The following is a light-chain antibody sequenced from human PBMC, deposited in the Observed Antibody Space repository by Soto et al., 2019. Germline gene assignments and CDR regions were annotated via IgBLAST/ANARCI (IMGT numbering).Light chain of an antibody. V-gene: IGKV1-12*01. Sequence: DIQMTQSPSSVSASVGDRVTITCRASQGISSWIAWYQQKPGKAPKLLIYAASSLQSGVPSRFSGSGSGTDFTLTISGLQPEDFATYYCQQANSFLAITFGQGTRLEIK. J-gene: IGKJ5*01. CDR1: QGISSW. CDR2: AAS. CDR3: QQANSFLAIT.